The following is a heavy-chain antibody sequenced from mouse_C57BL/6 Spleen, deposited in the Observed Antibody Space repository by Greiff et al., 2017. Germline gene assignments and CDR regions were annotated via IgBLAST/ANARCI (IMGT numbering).Heavy chain of an antibody. D-gene: IGHD2-5*01. CDR1: GFTFSDYY. CDR3: ARENYSNGGFAY. CDR2: INYDGSST. V-gene: IGHV5-16*01. J-gene: IGHJ3*01. Sequence: EVKLVESEGGLVQPGSSMKLSCTASGFTFSDYYMAWVRQVPEKGLEWVANINYDGSSTYYLDSLKSRFIISRDNAKNILYLQMSSLKSEDTATYYCARENYSNGGFAYWGQGTLVTVSA.